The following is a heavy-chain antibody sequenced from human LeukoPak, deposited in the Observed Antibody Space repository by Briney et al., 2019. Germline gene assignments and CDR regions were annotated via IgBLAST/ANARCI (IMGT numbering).Heavy chain of an antibody. V-gene: IGHV1-24*01. CDR2: FDPEDGET. J-gene: IGHJ4*02. D-gene: IGHD2-2*01. CDR1: GYTLTELS. Sequence: ASVKVSCKVSGYTLTELSMHWVRQAPGKGLVWMGGFDPEDGETIYAQKFQGRVTMTEDTSTDTAYMELSSLRSEDTAVYYCAGGRSSTSCLDYWGQGTLVTVSS. CDR3: AGGRSSTSCLDY.